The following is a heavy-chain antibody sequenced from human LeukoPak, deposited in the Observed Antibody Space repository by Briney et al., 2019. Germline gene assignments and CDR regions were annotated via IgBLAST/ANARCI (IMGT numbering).Heavy chain of an antibody. Sequence: GGSLRLSCTASGFTFDDFAMNWFSQPPGKGLEWVGFIRSKAYGATTEYATSVKGRFTLSRDDSNSIAYLQMSTLRTADTAVYFCTRSRYDILTQYYFDYWDQGTLVTVSS. CDR2: IRSKAYGATT. J-gene: IGHJ4*02. CDR1: GFTFDDFA. D-gene: IGHD3-9*01. V-gene: IGHV3-49*03. CDR3: TRSRYDILTQYYFDY.